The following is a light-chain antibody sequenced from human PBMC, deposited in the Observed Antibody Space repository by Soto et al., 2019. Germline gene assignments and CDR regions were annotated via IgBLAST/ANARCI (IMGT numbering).Light chain of an antibody. V-gene: IGLV1-40*01. CDR1: SSNIGAGYD. J-gene: IGLJ1*01. Sequence: QSVLTQPPSVSGAPGQRVTISCSGSSSNIGAGYDVPWYQQFPGTAPKLLIYGNSNRPSGVPDRFSGSKSGTSASLAITGLQAEDEADYYCQSYDSSLSVYVFGTGTKLTVL. CDR3: QSYDSSLSVYV. CDR2: GNS.